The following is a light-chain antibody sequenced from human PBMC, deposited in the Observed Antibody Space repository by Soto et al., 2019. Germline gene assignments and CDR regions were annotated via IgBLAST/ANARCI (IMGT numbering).Light chain of an antibody. Sequence: RMNQSPAALSANTGDRVTITCRASQGISSYLAWYQQKPGKAPKLLIYAASSLQSGVPSRFSGSGSGTDFTLTISSLQPEDFATYYCQQSYSTPPIPFGQRGRPAIK. V-gene: IGKV1-39*01. CDR3: QQSYSTPPIP. J-gene: IGKJ5*01. CDR2: AAS. CDR1: QGISSY.